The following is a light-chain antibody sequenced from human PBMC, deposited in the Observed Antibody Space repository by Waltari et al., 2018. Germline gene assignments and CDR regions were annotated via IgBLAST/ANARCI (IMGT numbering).Light chain of an antibody. V-gene: IGLV3-25*03. CDR1: ALPKQF. Sequence: SYALTQPPSVSASPGQTARITCSGNALPKQFAYWYQRKPGQSPVLVIYRDTERPSGIPARFSGSSSGTTVTLTINGVQAEDEADYYCQSADSSGSYVLFGGGTTLTVL. J-gene: IGLJ2*01. CDR3: QSADSSGSYVL. CDR2: RDT.